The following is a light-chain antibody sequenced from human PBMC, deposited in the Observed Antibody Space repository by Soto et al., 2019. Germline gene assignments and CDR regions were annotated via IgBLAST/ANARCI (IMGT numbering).Light chain of an antibody. CDR1: SSDVGGYNY. J-gene: IGLJ3*02. V-gene: IGLV2-14*01. CDR2: DVS. Sequence: QSALTQPASVSGSPGQSITISCTGTSSDVGGYNYVSWYQQHPGKAPKLMIYDVSNRPSGVSNRFSGSKSGNPASLTISGLRAEDEADYYCGSYTSSSTLVFGGGTKLTVL. CDR3: GSYTSSSTLV.